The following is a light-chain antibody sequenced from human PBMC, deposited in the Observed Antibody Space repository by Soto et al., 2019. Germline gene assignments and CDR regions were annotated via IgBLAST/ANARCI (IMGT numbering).Light chain of an antibody. CDR3: QQRSSI. CDR1: ESTSGY. J-gene: IGKJ3*01. V-gene: IGKV3-11*01. CDR2: DAS. Sequence: EIVLTQSPATLSLSPGERATLSCGASESTSGYLAWYQQKPGQAPRLLIYDASNRATGIPARFSGSGSGTDFTLTISSLEPEDFAVYYCQQRSSIFGPGTKVDIK.